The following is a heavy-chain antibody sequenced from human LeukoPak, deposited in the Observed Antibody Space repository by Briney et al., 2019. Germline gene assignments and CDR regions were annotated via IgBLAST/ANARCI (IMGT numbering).Heavy chain of an antibody. V-gene: IGHV4-30-2*01. Sequence: SQTLSLTCTVSGDSISGGGYYWTWIRQPAGKGLEWMGYISQSGTTHYNPSLKSRVTISVDRSKNQFSLKLSSVTAADTAVYYCARTLPIVVVPAAMAMDVWGKGTTVTVSS. D-gene: IGHD2-2*01. CDR2: ISQSGTT. CDR3: ARTLPIVVVPAAMAMDV. J-gene: IGHJ6*03. CDR1: GDSISGGGYY.